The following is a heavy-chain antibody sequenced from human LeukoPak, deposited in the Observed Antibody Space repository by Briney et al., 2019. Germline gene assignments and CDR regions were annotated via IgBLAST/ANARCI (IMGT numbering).Heavy chain of an antibody. J-gene: IGHJ4*02. V-gene: IGHV4-4*02. CDR2: IYHSGKT. CDR3: ARSSLRAYGSGSQFDY. D-gene: IGHD3-10*01. CDR1: GASISKTNW. Sequence: SETLSLTCAVSGASISKTNWWSWVRQPPGKGLEWIGEIYHSGKTNYNPSLKSRVTISVDTSKNQFSLKLSSVTAADTAVYYCARSSLRAYGSGSQFDYWGQGTLVTVSS.